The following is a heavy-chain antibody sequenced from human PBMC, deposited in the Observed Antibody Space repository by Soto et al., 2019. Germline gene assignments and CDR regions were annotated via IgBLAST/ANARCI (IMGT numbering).Heavy chain of an antibody. V-gene: IGHV3-73*01. CDR1: GVTFSGSA. Sequence: GGSLRLSCAASGVTFSGSAMHWVRQASGKGLEWVGRIRSKPNNYATAYGASVKGRFTISRDDSKNTAYLQMNSLNTEDTAAYYCSRQASDFWSGKPQYYMDVWGKGTTVTVSS. J-gene: IGHJ6*03. CDR2: IRSKPNNYAT. D-gene: IGHD3-3*01. CDR3: SRQASDFWSGKPQYYMDV.